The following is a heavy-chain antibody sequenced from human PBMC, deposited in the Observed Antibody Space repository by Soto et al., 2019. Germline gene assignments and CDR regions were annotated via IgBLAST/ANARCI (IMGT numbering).Heavy chain of an antibody. CDR2: ISYDGSNK. Sequence: QVQLVESGGGVVQPGRSLRLSCAASGFTFSSYGMHWVRQAPGKGLEWVAVISYDGSNKYYADSVKGRFTISRDNSKNTLYLQMNSLRAEDTAVYYCAKDVDSGSPGDIWGQGTMVTVSS. D-gene: IGHD1-26*01. CDR3: AKDVDSGSPGDI. J-gene: IGHJ3*02. V-gene: IGHV3-30*18. CDR1: GFTFSSYG.